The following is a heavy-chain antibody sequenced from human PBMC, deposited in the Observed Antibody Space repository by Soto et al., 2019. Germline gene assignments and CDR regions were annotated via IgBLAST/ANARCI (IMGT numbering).Heavy chain of an antibody. CDR2: IYYSGYT. CDR1: GGSISSSSYY. D-gene: IGHD2-2*02. Sequence: SETLSLTCTVSGGSISSSSYYWGWIRQPPGKGLEWIGSIYYSGYTYYNPSLNSRVTISIDTSKNQFSLKLSSVTAADTAVNNCARRHGPLYVGYYYHIHVWGQGSTLTVSS. CDR3: ARRHGPLYVGYYYHIHV. V-gene: IGHV4-39*01. J-gene: IGHJ6*02.